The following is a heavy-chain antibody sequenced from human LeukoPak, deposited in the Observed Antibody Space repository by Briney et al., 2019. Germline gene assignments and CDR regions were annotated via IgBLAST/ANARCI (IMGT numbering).Heavy chain of an antibody. CDR2: INPNSGGT. D-gene: IGHD6-6*01. Sequence: VASVKVSCKASGYTFTGYYMHWVRQAPGQGLEWMGWINPNSGGTNYAQKFQGRVTMTRDTSISTAYMELSRLRSDDTAVYYCARDLAARLYYHYYIAVWGKGTTVTVSS. V-gene: IGHV1-2*02. CDR1: GYTFTGYY. J-gene: IGHJ6*03. CDR3: ARDLAARLYYHYYIAV.